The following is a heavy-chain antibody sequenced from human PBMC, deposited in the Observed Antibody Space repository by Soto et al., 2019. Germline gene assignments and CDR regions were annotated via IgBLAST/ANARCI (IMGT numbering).Heavy chain of an antibody. Sequence: ASVKVSCKASGYTFTSYDINWVRQATGQGLEWMGWMNPNSGNTGYAQKFQGRVTMTRNTSISTAYMELSSLRSEDTAVYYCARGLQDIVVVPALTGDYYYYMDVWGKGTTVTVSS. CDR3: ARGLQDIVVVPALTGDYYYYMDV. CDR2: MNPNSGNT. J-gene: IGHJ6*03. D-gene: IGHD2-2*01. V-gene: IGHV1-8*01. CDR1: GYTFTSYD.